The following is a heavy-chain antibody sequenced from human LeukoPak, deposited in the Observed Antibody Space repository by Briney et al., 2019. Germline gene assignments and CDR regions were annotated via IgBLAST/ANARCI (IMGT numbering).Heavy chain of an antibody. CDR1: GGSFSGYY. V-gene: IGHV4-34*01. Sequence: PSETLSLTCAVYGGSFSGYYWSWIRQPPGKGLEWIGEINHSGSTNYNPSLKSRVTISVDTSKNQFSLKLSSVTAADTAVYYCASLLAGQDYWGQGTLVTVSS. D-gene: IGHD6-19*01. CDR3: ASLLAGQDY. CDR2: INHSGST. J-gene: IGHJ4*02.